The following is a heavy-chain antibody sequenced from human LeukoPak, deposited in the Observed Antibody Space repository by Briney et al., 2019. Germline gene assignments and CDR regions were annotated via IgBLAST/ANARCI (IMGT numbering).Heavy chain of an antibody. V-gene: IGHV3-21*01. CDR1: GFTFSSYT. Sequence: GGSLRLSCAASGFTFSSYTMNWVRQAPGKGLEWISSISSSSSYIYYADSVKGRFTISRDNAKNSLYLQMNSLRAEDTAVYYCAKEQSSSGFFDYWGQGTLVTVSS. CDR3: AKEQSSSGFFDY. D-gene: IGHD6-6*01. CDR2: ISSSSSYI. J-gene: IGHJ4*02.